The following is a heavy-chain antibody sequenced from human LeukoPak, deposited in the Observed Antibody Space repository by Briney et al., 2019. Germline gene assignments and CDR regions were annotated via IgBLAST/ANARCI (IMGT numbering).Heavy chain of an antibody. CDR1: GGSFSGYY. CDR3: ARDAELGIFDY. D-gene: IGHD7-27*01. Sequence: PSETLSLTCAVYGGSFSGYYWSWIRQPPGKGLEWIGYIYYSGSTNYNPSLKSRVTISVDTSKNQFSLKLSSVTATDTAVYYCARDAELGIFDYWGQGTLVTVSS. V-gene: IGHV4-59*01. J-gene: IGHJ4*02. CDR2: IYYSGST.